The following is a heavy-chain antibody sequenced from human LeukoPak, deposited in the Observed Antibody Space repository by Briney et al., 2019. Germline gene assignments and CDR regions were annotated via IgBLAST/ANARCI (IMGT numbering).Heavy chain of an antibody. CDR1: GFNFNAYW. CDR2: VKYDGSTT. Sequence: GGSLRLSCSAFGFNFNAYWMHWVRQAPGKGLVWVSRVKYDGSTTAYADSVKGRFTISRDNTRNILYLEMNSLRVEDTAVYYCARDLNWLLFDYWGQGALVTVSS. CDR3: ARDLNWLLFDY. V-gene: IGHV3-74*01. J-gene: IGHJ4*02. D-gene: IGHD3/OR15-3a*01.